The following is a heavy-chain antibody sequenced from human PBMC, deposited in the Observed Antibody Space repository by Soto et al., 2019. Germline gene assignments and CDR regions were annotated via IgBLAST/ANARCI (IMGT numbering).Heavy chain of an antibody. D-gene: IGHD3-22*01. V-gene: IGHV1-18*01. CDR3: ARVHSRGPSGMDV. CDR1: GYTFTDYG. J-gene: IGHJ6*02. Sequence: QVQLVQSGAEVKKPGASVKVSCKASGYTFTDYGIIWVRQAPGQGPEWMGWISTYTGYTISAQNLQGRVTMTADTSTSTAYMELRSLRSDDTAVYYCARVHSRGPSGMDVWGQGTTLTVSS. CDR2: ISTYTGYT.